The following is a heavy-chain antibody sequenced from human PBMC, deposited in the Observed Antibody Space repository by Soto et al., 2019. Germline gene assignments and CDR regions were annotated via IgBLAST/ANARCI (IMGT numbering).Heavy chain of an antibody. CDR1: GFTFSTYP. Sequence: SLRLSCAASGFTFSTYPFHWVRQAPGKWLEWVAIISYDGSSKYYADSVKGRFTISRDNSKNSLYLQMNSLRPNDTAVYYCAREKGLSHYYDSSGYRNWFDPWGQGTLVTVSS. CDR3: AREKGLSHYYDSSGYRNWFDP. V-gene: IGHV3-30-3*01. J-gene: IGHJ5*02. D-gene: IGHD3-22*01. CDR2: ISYDGSSK.